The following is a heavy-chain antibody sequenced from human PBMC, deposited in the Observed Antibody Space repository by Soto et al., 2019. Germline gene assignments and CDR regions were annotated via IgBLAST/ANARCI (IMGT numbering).Heavy chain of an antibody. D-gene: IGHD3-10*01. Sequence: LRLSCTASGITFSNYAMSWVRQAPGKGLEWVSTIRGRAGNANYADSVKGRFTISRDDSTNTVHLQMNSLRPEDTAVYYCAKHLWFGESVFDPWGQGTLVTVSS. V-gene: IGHV3-23*01. CDR2: IRGRAGNA. CDR3: AKHLWFGESVFDP. J-gene: IGHJ5*02. CDR1: GITFSNYA.